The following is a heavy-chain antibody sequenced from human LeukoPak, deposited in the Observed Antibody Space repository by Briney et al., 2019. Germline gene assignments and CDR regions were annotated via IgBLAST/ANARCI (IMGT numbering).Heavy chain of an antibody. CDR2: IRSSGGGT. V-gene: IGHV3-23*01. Sequence: GGSLRLSCAASGFTFSTYAMSWVRQAPGKGLEWVSAIRSSGGGTAYADSVKGRFTISRDNSKNTLYLQMNSLRAEDTAIYYRTRAPGNYFDNWGQGTLVTVSS. D-gene: IGHD3-10*01. CDR3: TRAPGNYFDN. J-gene: IGHJ4*02. CDR1: GFTFSTYA.